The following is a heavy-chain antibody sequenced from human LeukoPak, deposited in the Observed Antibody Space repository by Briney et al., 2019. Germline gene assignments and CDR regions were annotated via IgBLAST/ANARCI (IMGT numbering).Heavy chain of an antibody. Sequence: SETLSLTCTVSGGSIRSSSYYWGWIRQPPGKGLEWIGSIYYSGSTYYNPSLKSRVTISVDTSKNQFSLKQSSVTAADTAVYYCARHVSPVVPAAIPDWGQGTLVTVSS. CDR1: GGSIRSSSYY. CDR3: ARHVSPVVPAAIPD. J-gene: IGHJ4*02. CDR2: IYYSGST. D-gene: IGHD2-2*02. V-gene: IGHV4-39*01.